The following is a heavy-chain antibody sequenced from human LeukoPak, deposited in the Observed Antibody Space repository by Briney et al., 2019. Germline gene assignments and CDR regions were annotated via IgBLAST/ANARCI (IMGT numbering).Heavy chain of an antibody. D-gene: IGHD4-17*01. CDR1: GGTFSSYA. J-gene: IGHJ3*02. CDR2: IIPIFGTA. V-gene: IGHV1-69*13. Sequence: ASVTVSCKASGGTFSSYAISWVRQAPGQGLEWMGGIIPIFGTANYAQKFQGRVTITADESTSTAYMELSSLRSEDTAVYYCARLMTTVTSTEIDIWGQGTMVTVSS. CDR3: ARLMTTVTSTEIDI.